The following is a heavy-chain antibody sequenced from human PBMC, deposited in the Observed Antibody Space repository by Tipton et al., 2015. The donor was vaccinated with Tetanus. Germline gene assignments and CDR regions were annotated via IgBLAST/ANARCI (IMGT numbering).Heavy chain of an antibody. D-gene: IGHD2-2*01. V-gene: IGHV4-30-2*01. CDR1: GDSISSAGYS. CDR2: IYHNGGT. CDR3: AREVPAAGHFDS. Sequence: TLSLTCAVSGDSISSAGYSWSWIRQPPGKGLKWIGFIYHNGGTYYNPSLKSRVTISVDTSKNQFSLKLSSVTAADTAIYYCAREVPAAGHFDSWGQGTLVTVSS. J-gene: IGHJ4*02.